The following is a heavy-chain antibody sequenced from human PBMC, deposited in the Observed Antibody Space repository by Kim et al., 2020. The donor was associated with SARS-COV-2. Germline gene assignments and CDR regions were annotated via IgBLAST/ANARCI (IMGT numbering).Heavy chain of an antibody. J-gene: IGHJ6*04. D-gene: IGHD3-3*01. Sequence: GGSLRLSCAASGFTFSSSAMHWVRQAPGKGLEWVAVISYDGSNKYYADSVKGRFTISRDNSKNTLYLQMNNLRAEDTAVYYCARGITIFGVVFIYYYGMDAWGEGTRVTVPP. CDR3: ARGITIFGVVFIYYYGMDA. V-gene: IGHV3-30-3*01. CDR1: GFTFSSSA. CDR2: ISYDGSNK.